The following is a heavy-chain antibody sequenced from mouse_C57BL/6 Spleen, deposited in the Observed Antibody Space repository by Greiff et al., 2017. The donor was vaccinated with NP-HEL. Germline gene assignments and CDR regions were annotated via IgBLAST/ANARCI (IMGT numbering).Heavy chain of an antibody. J-gene: IGHJ4*01. CDR1: GFNIKDYY. V-gene: IGHV14-1*01. D-gene: IGHD1-1*01. CDR3: TTDYGSSYVRAMDY. CDR2: IDPEDGDT. Sequence: VQLKQSGAELVRPGASVKLSCTASGFNIKDYYMHWVKQRPEQGLEWIGRIDPEDGDTEYAPKFQGKATMTADTSSNTAYLQLSSLTSEDTAVYYCTTDYGSSYVRAMDYWGQGTSVTVSS.